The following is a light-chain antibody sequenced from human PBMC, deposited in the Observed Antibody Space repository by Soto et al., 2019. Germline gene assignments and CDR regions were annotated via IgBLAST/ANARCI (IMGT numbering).Light chain of an antibody. V-gene: IGKV2-30*02. J-gene: IGKJ5*01. CDR1: QSIVHRDGNTY. CDR2: KVS. CDR3: MQGSHWPPIT. Sequence: DVVVTQSPLSLPVTLGQAASISCRXRQSIVHRDGNTYLSWFRQRPGQSPRRLIYKVSNREAGVPDRFSGSGSGTDFTLKISRVEAEDVGLYYCMQGSHWPPITFGQGTRLEIK.